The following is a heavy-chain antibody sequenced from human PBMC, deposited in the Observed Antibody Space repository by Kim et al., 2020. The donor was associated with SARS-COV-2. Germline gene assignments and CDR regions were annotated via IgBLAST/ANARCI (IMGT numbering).Heavy chain of an antibody. CDR3: ARGSRLRMECFDL. J-gene: IGHJ4*02. V-gene: IGHV5-51*01. CDR1: GYDFSIHW. Sequence: GESLKIACQGSGYDFSIHWIAWVRQRPGKGLEWMGFIYSGDSNTRYSPSFQGQVTFSVDKSINTTYLLWTSLKASDSGRYYCARGSRLRMECFDLWGQGTLVTVSS. CDR2: IYSGDSNT. D-gene: IGHD3-3*01.